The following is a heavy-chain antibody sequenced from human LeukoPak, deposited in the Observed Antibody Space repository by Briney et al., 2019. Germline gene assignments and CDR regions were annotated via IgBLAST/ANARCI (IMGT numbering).Heavy chain of an antibody. CDR2: VSGSGGST. CDR3: ARDTYYDFWSGGLDY. CDR1: GFTFSSYA. D-gene: IGHD3-3*01. V-gene: IGHV3-23*01. Sequence: GGSLRLSCAASGFTFSSYAMSWVRQAPGKGLEWVSAVSGSGGSTYYADSVKGRFTISRDNSKNTLFLQMNSLRAEDAAVYYCARDTYYDFWSGGLDYWGQGTLVTVSS. J-gene: IGHJ4*02.